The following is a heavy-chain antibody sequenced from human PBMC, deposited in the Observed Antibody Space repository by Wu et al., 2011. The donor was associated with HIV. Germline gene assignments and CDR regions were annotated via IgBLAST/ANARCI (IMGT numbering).Heavy chain of an antibody. CDR1: GGSFNNYA. CDR2: INPSGGST. D-gene: IGHD6-19*01. Sequence: QVQLVQSGAELKKPGSSVRVSCKTSGGSFNNYAINWVRQAPGQGLEWMGIINPSGGSTSYAQKFQGRVTMTSDTSTSTVYMELSSLRSEDTALYYCARVWIPLAGPYFDYWGQGTLVTVSS. V-gene: IGHV1-46*02. CDR3: ARVWIPLAGPYFDY. J-gene: IGHJ4*02.